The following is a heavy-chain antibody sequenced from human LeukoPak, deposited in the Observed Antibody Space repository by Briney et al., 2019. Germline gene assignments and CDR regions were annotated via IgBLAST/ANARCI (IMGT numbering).Heavy chain of an antibody. J-gene: IGHJ4*02. Sequence: GGSLRLSCAASGSTFSDYVMNWVRQAPGKGLEWVSYISTHGNYIYYADSLKGRFTISRDNAENSLFLQMNSLRAEDAAVYYCARGSYDSSGQFDYWGQGTLVTVSS. CDR3: ARGSYDSSGQFDY. CDR2: ISTHGNYI. CDR1: GSTFSDYV. V-gene: IGHV3-21*01. D-gene: IGHD3-22*01.